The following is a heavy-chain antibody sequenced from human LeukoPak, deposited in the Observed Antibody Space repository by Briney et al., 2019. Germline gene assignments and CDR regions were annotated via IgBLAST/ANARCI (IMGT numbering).Heavy chain of an antibody. CDR2: IYDSGTT. J-gene: IGHJ4*02. CDR1: GGSNSSSNYY. CDR3: TRGWGIAVT. Sequence: SETLSLTCTVSGGSNSSSNYYWGWIRQPPGKGLEWIRNIYDSGTTYYNPSLKSRIIIALDTSKNQFSLKLSSVTAADTAVYYCTRGWGIAVTWGQGTLVIVSS. D-gene: IGHD6-19*01. V-gene: IGHV4-39*07.